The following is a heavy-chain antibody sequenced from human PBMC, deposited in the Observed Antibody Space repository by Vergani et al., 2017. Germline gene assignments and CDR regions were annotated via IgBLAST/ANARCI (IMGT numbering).Heavy chain of an antibody. D-gene: IGHD1-26*01. CDR1: GFTFSSYA. CDR2: ISGRGGST. Sequence: VQLLESGGGLVQPGGSLRLSCAASGFTFSSYAMSWVRQAPGKGLEWVSAISGRGGSTYYADSGKGRFTISRDNSKNTLYLQMNSLRAEDTAVYYCATSPTPGELLQYYYYGMDVWGQGTTVTVSS. CDR3: ATSPTPGELLQYYYYGMDV. J-gene: IGHJ6*02. V-gene: IGHV3-23*01.